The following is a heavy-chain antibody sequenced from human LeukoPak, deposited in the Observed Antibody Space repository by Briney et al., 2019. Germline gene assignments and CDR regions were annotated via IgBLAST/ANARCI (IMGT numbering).Heavy chain of an antibody. V-gene: IGHV3-48*01. Sequence: GGSLRLSCAASGFTFSIYSMNWVRPAPGKGLEWVSYISSSSSTILYADSVKGRFTISRDNAKNSLYLQMNSLRAEDTAVYYCARVLRYDNSGHDSFDIWGQGTMVIVSS. CDR2: ISSSSSTI. D-gene: IGHD3-22*01. CDR1: GFTFSIYS. CDR3: ARVLRYDNSGHDSFDI. J-gene: IGHJ3*02.